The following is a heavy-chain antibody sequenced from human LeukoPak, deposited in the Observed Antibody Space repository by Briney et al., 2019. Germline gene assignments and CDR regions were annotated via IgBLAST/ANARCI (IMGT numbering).Heavy chain of an antibody. D-gene: IGHD3-16*01. J-gene: IGHJ3*02. CDR1: GGSISSGGYS. V-gene: IGHV4-30-2*01. CDR2: IYHSGST. Sequence: SETLSLTCAVSGGSISSGGYSWSCIRQPPGKCLEWIGYIYHSGSTYYNPSLKSRVTISVDRSKNQFSLKLSSVTAADTAVYYCAGGAGDGEGAFDIWGQGTMVTVSS. CDR3: AGGAGDGEGAFDI.